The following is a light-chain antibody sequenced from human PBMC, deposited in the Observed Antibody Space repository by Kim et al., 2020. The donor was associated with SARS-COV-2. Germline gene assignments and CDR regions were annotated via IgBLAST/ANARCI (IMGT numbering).Light chain of an antibody. CDR1: NIGSKS. Sequence: SYELTQPPSVSVAPGKTARITCGGNNIGSKSVHWYQQKPGQAPVLVIYYDSDRPSGIPERFSGSNSGNTATLTISRVEAGDEADYYCQVWDSTLGVFGGG. CDR2: YDS. V-gene: IGLV3-21*04. CDR3: QVWDSTLGV. J-gene: IGLJ3*02.